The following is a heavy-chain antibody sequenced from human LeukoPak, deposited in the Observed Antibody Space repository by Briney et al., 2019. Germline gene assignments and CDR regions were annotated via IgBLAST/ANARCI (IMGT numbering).Heavy chain of an antibody. CDR3: AKDWAHTAGGNGYYGMDV. Sequence: SETLSPACAVSGGSISSYYLSWIRQTAGKGLEWIGRIYSTGSTNYNPSLKSRVAMSVDPPNQQFSLKLSSVAAADTAGHYCAKDWAHTAGGNGYYGMDVWGQGTTVIVS. J-gene: IGHJ6*02. CDR1: GGSISSYY. D-gene: IGHD5-18*01. V-gene: IGHV4-4*07. CDR2: IYSTGST.